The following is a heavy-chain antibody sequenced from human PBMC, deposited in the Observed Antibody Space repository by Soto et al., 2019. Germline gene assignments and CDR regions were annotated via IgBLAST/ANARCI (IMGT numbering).Heavy chain of an antibody. D-gene: IGHD5-12*01. J-gene: IGHJ4*02. CDR3: TTAHPRGPDY. V-gene: IGHV3-15*01. Sequence: EVQLVESGGGLVKPGESLRLSCATSGFTFSDAWMNWVRQAPGKGLEWVGLIKSKTDGGTIDYPAPVEGRFTISRDDSRNTLYLQMNSLKTEDTAVYYCTTAHPRGPDYWGQGTLVTVSS. CDR2: IKSKTDGGTI. CDR1: GFTFSDAW.